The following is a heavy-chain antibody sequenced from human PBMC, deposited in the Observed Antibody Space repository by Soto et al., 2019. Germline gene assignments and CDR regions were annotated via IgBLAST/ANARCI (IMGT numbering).Heavy chain of an antibody. Sequence: ASVKVSCKASGYTFTSYYMHWVRQAPGQGLEWMGIINPSGGSTSYAQKFQERVTITRDMSTSTAYMELSSLRSEDTAVYYCAALLDGIDYWGQGTLVTVS. CDR1: GYTFTSYY. V-gene: IGHV1-46*01. J-gene: IGHJ4*02. CDR3: AALLDGIDY. D-gene: IGHD2-15*01. CDR2: INPSGGST.